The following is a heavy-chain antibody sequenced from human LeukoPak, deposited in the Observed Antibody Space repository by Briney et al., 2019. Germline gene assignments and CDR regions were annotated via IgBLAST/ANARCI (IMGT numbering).Heavy chain of an antibody. Sequence: PGGSLRLSCAASGFTVSSNYMSWVRQAPGKGLEWVSVIYSGGSTYYADSVKGRFTISRDNSKNTLYLQANSLRAEDTAVYYCAGPRIAAAGWTDYWGQGTLVTVSS. V-gene: IGHV3-66*04. CDR1: GFTVSSNY. D-gene: IGHD6-13*01. CDR3: AGPRIAAAGWTDY. CDR2: IYSGGST. J-gene: IGHJ4*02.